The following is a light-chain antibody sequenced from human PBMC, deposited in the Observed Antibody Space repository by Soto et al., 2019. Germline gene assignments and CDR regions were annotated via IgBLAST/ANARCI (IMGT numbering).Light chain of an antibody. Sequence: NFMLTQPHSVSESPGKTVTISCTRSSGSIASNYVQWYQQRPGSAPTTVIYEDNQRPSGVPDRFSGSIDRSSNSASFTISGLKTEDEADYYCQSYDSSNEIFGGGTKLTVL. CDR2: EDN. J-gene: IGLJ2*01. V-gene: IGLV6-57*04. CDR1: SGSIASNY. CDR3: QSYDSSNEI.